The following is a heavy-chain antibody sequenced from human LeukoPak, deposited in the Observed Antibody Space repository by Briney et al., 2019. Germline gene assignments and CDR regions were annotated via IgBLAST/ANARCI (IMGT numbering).Heavy chain of an antibody. D-gene: IGHD2-21*02. V-gene: IGHV3-33*06. CDR3: AKDDCGGDCYLNDY. CDR2: IWYDGSNK. Sequence: GRSLRLSCAASGFTFSSYGMHWVRRAPRKGLEWVAVIWYDGSNKYYADSVKGRFTMSRDNSKKTVYLQMNSLRAEDTAVYYCAKDDCGGDCYLNDYWGQGTLVTVSS. CDR1: GFTFSSYG. J-gene: IGHJ4*02.